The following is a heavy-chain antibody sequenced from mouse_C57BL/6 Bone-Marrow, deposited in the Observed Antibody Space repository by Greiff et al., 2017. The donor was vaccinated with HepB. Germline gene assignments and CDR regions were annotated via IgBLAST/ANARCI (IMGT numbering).Heavy chain of an antibody. CDR3: ARGLGRNWFAY. V-gene: IGHV1-72*01. J-gene: IGHJ3*01. D-gene: IGHD4-1*01. CDR1: GYTFTSYW. CDR2: IDPNSGGT. Sequence: QVHVKQPGAELVKPGASVKLSCKASGYTFTSYWMHWVKQRPGRGLEWIGRIDPNSGGTKYNEKFKSKATLTVDKPSSTAYMQLSSLTSEDSAVYYCARGLGRNWFAYWGQGTLVTVSA.